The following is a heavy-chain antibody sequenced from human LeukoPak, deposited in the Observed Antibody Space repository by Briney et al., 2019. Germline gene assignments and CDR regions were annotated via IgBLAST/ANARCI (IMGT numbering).Heavy chain of an antibody. Sequence: GGSLRLSCAASGFTFSSYAMHWVRQAPGKGLEWVAVISYDGSNKYYADSVKGGFTISRDNSKNTLYLQMNSLRAEDTAVYYCARDVDSVGATGLDYWGQGTLVTVSS. D-gene: IGHD1-26*01. CDR2: ISYDGSNK. V-gene: IGHV3-30-3*01. J-gene: IGHJ4*02. CDR1: GFTFSSYA. CDR3: ARDVDSVGATGLDY.